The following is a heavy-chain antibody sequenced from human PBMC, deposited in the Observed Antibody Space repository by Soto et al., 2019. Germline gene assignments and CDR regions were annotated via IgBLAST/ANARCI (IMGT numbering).Heavy chain of an antibody. CDR1: GFTFSSYS. CDR3: ARARGVEMATMDAFDI. V-gene: IGHV3-21*01. J-gene: IGHJ3*02. Sequence: GESLKISCAASGFTFSSYSMNWVRQAPGKGLEWVSSISSSSSYIYYADSVKGRFTISRDNAKNSLYLQMNSLRAEDTAVYYCARARGVEMATMDAFDIWGQGTMVTVSS. D-gene: IGHD5-12*01. CDR2: ISSSSSYI.